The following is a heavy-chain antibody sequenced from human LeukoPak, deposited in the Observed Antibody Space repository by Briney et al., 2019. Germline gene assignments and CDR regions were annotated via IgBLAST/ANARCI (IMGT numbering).Heavy chain of an antibody. Sequence: SQTLSPTCTVSGGSISSGSYYWSWIRQPAGKGLEWIGRIYTSGSTNYNPSLKSRVTMSVDTSKNQFSLKLSSVTAADTAVYYCARSTLAYYYDSSGYHDYWGQGTLVTVSS. J-gene: IGHJ4*02. V-gene: IGHV4-61*02. D-gene: IGHD3-22*01. CDR2: IYTSGST. CDR3: ARSTLAYYYDSSGYHDY. CDR1: GGSISSGSYY.